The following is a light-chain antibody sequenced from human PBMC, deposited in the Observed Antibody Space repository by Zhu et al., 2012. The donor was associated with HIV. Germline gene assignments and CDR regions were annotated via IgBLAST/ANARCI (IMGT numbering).Light chain of an antibody. V-gene: IGKV3-11*01. CDR1: QSIGGY. CDR3: QQRRNWPLT. Sequence: EIVLTQSPATLSLSPGERATLSCRASQSIGGYLAWYQQKPGQPPRLLIYDTSNRATGISARFSGSGSGTDFTLTITNLEPEDFALYYCQQRRNWPLTFGGGTKVEIK. CDR2: DTS. J-gene: IGKJ4*01.